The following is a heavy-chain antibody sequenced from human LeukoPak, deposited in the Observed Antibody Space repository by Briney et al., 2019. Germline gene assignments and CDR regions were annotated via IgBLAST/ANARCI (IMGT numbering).Heavy chain of an antibody. V-gene: IGHV5-51*01. CDR1: GYSFTSYW. Sequence: GESLKISCKGSGYSFTSYWIGWVRQMPGKGLEWMGIIYPGDSDTTYSPSFQGQVTFSADKSISTAYLQWSSLKASDTAMYYCARRYLYYDYPEYYFDYWGQGTLVTVSS. CDR2: IYPGDSDT. CDR3: ARRYLYYDYPEYYFDY. J-gene: IGHJ4*02. D-gene: IGHD3-3*01.